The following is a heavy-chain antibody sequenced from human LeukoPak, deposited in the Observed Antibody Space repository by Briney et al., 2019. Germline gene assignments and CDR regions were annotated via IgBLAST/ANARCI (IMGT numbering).Heavy chain of an antibody. Sequence: GGSLRLSCAVSGLTFNNYAMSWVRQAPGKGLEWVSAISGSGGRTYYADSVKGRFTISRDNSKNTVYLQMNSLRAEDTAVYYCAKRLGYSSSSSIWFDPWGQGALVTVSS. CDR3: AKRLGYSSSSSIWFDP. CDR2: ISGSGGRT. CDR1: GLTFNNYA. J-gene: IGHJ5*02. V-gene: IGHV3-23*01. D-gene: IGHD6-6*01.